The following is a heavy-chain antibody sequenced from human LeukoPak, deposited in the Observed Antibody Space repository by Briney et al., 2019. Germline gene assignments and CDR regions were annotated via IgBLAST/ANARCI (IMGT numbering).Heavy chain of an antibody. D-gene: IGHD2-15*01. J-gene: IGHJ3*02. Sequence: PSETLSLICTVSGYSISSGYYWGWIRQPPGKGLEWIGSIYHSGSTYYNPSLKSRVTISVDTSKNQFSLKLSSVTAADTAVYYCARGIVVAYNDAFDIWGQGTMVTVSS. V-gene: IGHV4-38-2*02. CDR3: ARGIVVAYNDAFDI. CDR2: IYHSGST. CDR1: GYSISSGYY.